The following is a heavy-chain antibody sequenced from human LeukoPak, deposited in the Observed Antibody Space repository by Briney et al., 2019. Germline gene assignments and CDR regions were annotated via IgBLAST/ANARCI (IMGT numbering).Heavy chain of an antibody. D-gene: IGHD1-26*01. CDR1: GGTFSSYP. CDR2: IIPIFGTA. Sequence: ASVKVSCKASGGTFSSYPISWVRQAPGQGLEWMGGIIPIFGTANYAQKFQGRVTITADESTSTAYMELSSLRSEDTAVYYCARAKPRYSGSPLDYWGQGTLVTVSS. J-gene: IGHJ4*02. V-gene: IGHV1-69*13. CDR3: ARAKPRYSGSPLDY.